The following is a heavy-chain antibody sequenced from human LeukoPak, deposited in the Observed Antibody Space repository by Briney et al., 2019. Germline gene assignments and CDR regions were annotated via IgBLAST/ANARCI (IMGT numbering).Heavy chain of an antibody. V-gene: IGHV3-7*01. D-gene: IGHD5-18*01. CDR1: GFTFSSYW. CDR3: ARDRRRGYSYGYGAGAFDI. Sequence: GGSLRLSCAASGFTFSSYWMSWVRQAPGKGLEWVANIKQDGSEKYYVDSVKGRFTISRDNAKNSLYLQMNSLRAEDTAVYYCARDRRRGYSYGYGAGAFDIWGQGTMVTVSS. J-gene: IGHJ3*02. CDR2: IKQDGSEK.